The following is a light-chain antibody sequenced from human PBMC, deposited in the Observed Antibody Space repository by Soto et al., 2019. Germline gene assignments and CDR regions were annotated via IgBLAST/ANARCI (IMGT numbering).Light chain of an antibody. V-gene: IGKV1-5*01. J-gene: IGKJ1*01. CDR2: DVS. CDR3: QQYNSYWT. Sequence: DIQMTQSPSTLSASVGERVTITCRASQSVSNWLAWYQQKPWKAPKLLIYDVSSLESGVPSRFSGSGSGTEFTLTSSCLQPDDFATYYCQQYNSYWTFGQGTKVDI. CDR1: QSVSNW.